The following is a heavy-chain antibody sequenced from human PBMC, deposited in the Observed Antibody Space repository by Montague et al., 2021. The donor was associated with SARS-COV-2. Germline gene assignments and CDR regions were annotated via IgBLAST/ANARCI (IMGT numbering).Heavy chain of an antibody. CDR3: ARGPVDDNCSGGSCYSRYYYGMDV. Sequence: SESRSLTCTVSCGSISSYYWSWIRQPPGKGLEWTGYIYYSGSTNYNPSLKSRVTIPVDTSKNQFSLKLSSVTAADTAVYYCARGPVDDNCSGGSCYSRYYYGMDVWGQGTTVTVSS. J-gene: IGHJ6*02. D-gene: IGHD2-15*01. CDR1: CGSISSYY. CDR2: IYYSGST. V-gene: IGHV4-59*08.